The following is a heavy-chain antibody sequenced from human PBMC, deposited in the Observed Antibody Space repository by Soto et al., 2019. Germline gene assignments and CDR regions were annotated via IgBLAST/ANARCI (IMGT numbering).Heavy chain of an antibody. CDR2: IIPIFGTA. J-gene: IGHJ6*02. V-gene: IGHV1-69*06. D-gene: IGHD3-22*01. CDR1: GGTLSSYA. Sequence: GASVKVSCKASGGTLSSYAISWVRQAPGQGLEWMGGIIPIFGTANYAQKFQGRVTITADKSASTAYMELSSLRSEDTAVYYCARSSGYYLLYYGMDVWGQGTTVTVSS. CDR3: ARSSGYYLLYYGMDV.